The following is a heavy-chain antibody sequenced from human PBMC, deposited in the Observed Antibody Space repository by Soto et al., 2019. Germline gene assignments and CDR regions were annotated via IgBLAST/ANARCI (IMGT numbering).Heavy chain of an antibody. D-gene: IGHD3-22*01. J-gene: IGHJ3*02. Sequence: LRLSCAASGFTFSSYWMSWVRQAPGKGLEWVANIKQDGSEKYYVDSVKGRFTISRDNAKNTLYLQMNSLRAEDTAVYYCAKDINSDYYDSGGYSSDAFDIWGQGTMVTVSS. CDR1: GFTFSSYW. CDR2: IKQDGSEK. CDR3: AKDINSDYYDSGGYSSDAFDI. V-gene: IGHV3-7*03.